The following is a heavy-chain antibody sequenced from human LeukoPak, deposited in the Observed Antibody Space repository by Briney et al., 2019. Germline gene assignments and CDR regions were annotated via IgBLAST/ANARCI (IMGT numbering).Heavy chain of an antibody. J-gene: IGHJ6*02. CDR3: ARTKLTMVRGVIPLSYYYGMDV. Sequence: PSETLSLTCAVYGGSFSGYYWSWIRQPPGRGLEWIGEINHSGSTNYNPSLKRRVTISVDTSKNQFSLKLSSVTAADTAVYYCARTKLTMVRGVIPLSYYYGMDVWGQGTTVTVSS. CDR2: INHSGST. D-gene: IGHD3-10*01. V-gene: IGHV4-34*01. CDR1: GGSFSGYY.